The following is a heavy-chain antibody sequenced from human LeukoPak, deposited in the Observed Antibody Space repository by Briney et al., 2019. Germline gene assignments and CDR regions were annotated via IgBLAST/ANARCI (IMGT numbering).Heavy chain of an antibody. CDR1: GLNFNDND. J-gene: IGHJ2*01. CDR2: IWDDGSNK. Sequence: GGPLRLSCAASGLNFNDNDMDWVRQAPGKGLEWVAVIWDDGSNKYYAESVKGRFTISRDNSKNTLYLQMNSLRAEDTAVYYCAKDLGGGSGCYDLWGRGTLVTVSS. D-gene: IGHD6-19*01. V-gene: IGHV3-30*02. CDR3: AKDLGGGSGCYDL.